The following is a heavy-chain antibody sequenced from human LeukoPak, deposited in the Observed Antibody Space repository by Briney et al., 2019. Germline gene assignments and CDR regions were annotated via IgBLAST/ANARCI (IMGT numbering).Heavy chain of an antibody. V-gene: IGHV3-7*03. CDR3: AKDIAAAASPVGFDI. Sequence: PGGSLRLSCAASGFTFSRYWMSWVRQAPGKGLEWVANIKEDGSEKYYVDSVKGRLTISRDNAKNSLYLQMNSLRAEDTALYYCAKDIAAAASPVGFDIWGQGTMVTVSS. D-gene: IGHD6-13*01. CDR1: GFTFSRYW. J-gene: IGHJ3*02. CDR2: IKEDGSEK.